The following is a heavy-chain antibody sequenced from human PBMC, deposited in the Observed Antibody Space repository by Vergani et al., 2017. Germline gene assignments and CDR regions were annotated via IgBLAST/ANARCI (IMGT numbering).Heavy chain of an antibody. CDR2: IYPGDSDT. V-gene: IGHV5-51*01. D-gene: IGHD3-22*01. Sequence: EVQLVQSGAEVKKPGESLKISCKGSGYSFTTYWIGWVRQMPGKGLEWMGIIYPGDSDTRYSPSFQGQVTISADKSISTAYLQWSSLKASDTAMYYCARRDYYDSSGYYSGWYFDLWGRGTLVTVSS. CDR3: ARRDYYDSSGYYSGWYFDL. J-gene: IGHJ2*01. CDR1: GYSFTTYW.